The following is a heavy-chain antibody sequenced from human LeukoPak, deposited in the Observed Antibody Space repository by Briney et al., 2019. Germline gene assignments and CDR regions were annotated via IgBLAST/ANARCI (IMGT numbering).Heavy chain of an antibody. CDR2: ISYDGSSK. Sequence: AGGSLRLSCAASGFTFSGYAMHWVRQAPGKGLEWVAVISYDGSSKNYADSVKDRFTISRDNSKNTLYLQMNSLRVDDTAVYYCASPRWYDPWGQGTLVTVS. J-gene: IGHJ5*02. CDR1: GFTFSGYA. V-gene: IGHV3-30*04. CDR3: ASPRWYDP.